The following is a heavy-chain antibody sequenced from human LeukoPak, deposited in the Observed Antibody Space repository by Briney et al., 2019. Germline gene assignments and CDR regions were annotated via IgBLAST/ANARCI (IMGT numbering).Heavy chain of an antibody. D-gene: IGHD6-13*01. CDR1: GFTFDDYA. J-gene: IGHJ6*03. CDR2: ISWNSGSI. V-gene: IGHV3-9*01. CDR3: AKDNRRGSSWSRVYYYYMDV. Sequence: GRSLRLSYAASGFTFDDYAMHWVRQAPGKGLEWVSGISWNSGSIGYADSVKGRFTISRDNAKNSLYLQMNSLRAEDTALYYCAKDNRRGSSWSRVYYYYMDVWGKGTTVTVSS.